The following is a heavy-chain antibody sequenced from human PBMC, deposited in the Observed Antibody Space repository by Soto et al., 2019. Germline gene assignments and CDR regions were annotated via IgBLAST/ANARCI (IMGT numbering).Heavy chain of an antibody. CDR2: ISSNGGST. Sequence: GGSLRLSCSASGFTFSSCAMHWVRQAAGKGLEYVSGISSNGGSTYYAESVKDRFTISRDNSRNTLFLQVNSLTGEDTAVYYCVKDRRSTRRAMDVWGQGTT. CDR1: GFTFSSCA. J-gene: IGHJ6*02. D-gene: IGHD2-2*01. CDR3: VKDRRSTRRAMDV. V-gene: IGHV3-64D*06.